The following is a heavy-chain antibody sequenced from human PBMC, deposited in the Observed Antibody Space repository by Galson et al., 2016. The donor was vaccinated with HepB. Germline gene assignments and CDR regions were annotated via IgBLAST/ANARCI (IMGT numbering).Heavy chain of an antibody. CDR1: GGTFSSYA. D-gene: IGHD3-22*01. CDR2: IIPSFITA. J-gene: IGHJ3*02. V-gene: IGHV1-69*06. Sequence: SVKVSCKASGGTFSSYAIIWVRQAPGQRPEWMGGIIPSFITATYAQNFQGRLTITADKSTSTTYMELSSLRSEDSAMYFCARGIDNYDTSGFFYVPQAFDIWGQGTLVTVSS. CDR3: ARGIDNYDTSGFFYVPQAFDI.